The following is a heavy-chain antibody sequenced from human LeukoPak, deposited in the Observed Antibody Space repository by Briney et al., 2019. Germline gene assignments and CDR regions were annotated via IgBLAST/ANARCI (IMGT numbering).Heavy chain of an antibody. D-gene: IGHD5-18*01. Sequence: SETLSLTCTVSGGSISSSSYYWGWIRQPPGKGLEWIGSIYYSGSTYYNPSLKSRVTISVDTSKNQFSLKLSSVTAADTAVYYCARDEAVGIQLWKDAFDIWGQGTMVTVSS. V-gene: IGHV4-39*07. CDR3: ARDEAVGIQLWKDAFDI. CDR1: GGSISSSSYY. J-gene: IGHJ3*02. CDR2: IYYSGST.